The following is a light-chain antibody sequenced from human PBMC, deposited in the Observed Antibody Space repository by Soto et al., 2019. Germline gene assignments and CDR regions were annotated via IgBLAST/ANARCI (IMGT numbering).Light chain of an antibody. V-gene: IGKV1-27*01. CDR2: AAS. Sequence: DIQMTQSPPSLSASVGDRVTITCRASQGIRNYVAWYQQIPGKAPKLLIYAASTLQSGVPSRFSGSGSGTDFTLTINGLQPEDVATYSCQKYSSVLVFGPGTKVEIK. J-gene: IGKJ3*01. CDR1: QGIRNY. CDR3: QKYSSVLV.